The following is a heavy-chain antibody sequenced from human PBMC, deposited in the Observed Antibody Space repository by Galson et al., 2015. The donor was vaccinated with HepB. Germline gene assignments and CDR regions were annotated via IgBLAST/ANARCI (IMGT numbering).Heavy chain of an antibody. V-gene: IGHV3-23*01. CDR2: ISGNGDST. CDR1: GFAFHSHA. CDR3: AKGYVLFDS. Sequence: SLRLSCAASGFAFHSHAMSWVRQAPGKGLEWISGISGNGDSTFYAVSVKGRFTVSRDNSKNMLYLQMDSLTAEDTGLYFCAKGYVLFDSWAQGILVTVSS. D-gene: IGHD3-16*01. J-gene: IGHJ5*01.